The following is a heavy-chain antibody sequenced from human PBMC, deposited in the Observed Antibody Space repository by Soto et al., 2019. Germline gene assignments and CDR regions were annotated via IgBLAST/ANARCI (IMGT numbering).Heavy chain of an antibody. CDR3: AKRRGAGGHFDY. CDR1: GFTFSSYA. Sequence: TGGSLGLSCAASGFTFSSYAMGWVRQGPGKGLEWVAVVSIGGSTHYADSVRGRFTISRDNSKNTLSLQMNSLTAEDTAVYFCAKRRGAGGHFDYWGQGALVTVSS. CDR2: VSIGGST. J-gene: IGHJ4*02. V-gene: IGHV3-23*01. D-gene: IGHD2-15*01.